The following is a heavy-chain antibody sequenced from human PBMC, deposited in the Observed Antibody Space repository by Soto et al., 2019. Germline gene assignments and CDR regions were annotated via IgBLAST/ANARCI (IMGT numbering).Heavy chain of an antibody. V-gene: IGHV3-23*01. D-gene: IGHD2-8*01. CDR2: ISDTGGLT. CDR3: VKRAPNGWFDH. J-gene: IGHJ5*02. Sequence: PGGSLRLSCAASGFTFSTHGMRWARQAPGKGLEWVSGISDTGGLTYHADSVKGRFTISRDNSKNTLFLQMDSLTAGDTAVYYCVKRAPNGWFDHWGGGALVTVSS. CDR1: GFTFSTHG.